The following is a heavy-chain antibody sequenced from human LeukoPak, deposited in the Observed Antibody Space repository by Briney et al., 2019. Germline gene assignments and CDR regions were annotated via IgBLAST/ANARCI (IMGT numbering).Heavy chain of an antibody. V-gene: IGHV3-30*18. J-gene: IGHJ6*02. Sequence: GGSLRLSCAASGLTVRSNSMGWVRQAPGKGLEWVAVISYDGSNKYYADSVKGRFTISRDNSKNTLYLQMNSLRAEDTAVYYCAKAGPTDIAVAGTVVLYYYGMDVWGQGTTVTVSS. CDR2: ISYDGSNK. D-gene: IGHD6-19*01. CDR3: AKAGPTDIAVAGTVVLYYYGMDV. CDR1: GLTVRSNS.